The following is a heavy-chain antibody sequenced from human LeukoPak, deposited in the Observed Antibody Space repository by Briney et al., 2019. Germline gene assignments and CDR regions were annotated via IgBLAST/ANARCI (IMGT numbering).Heavy chain of an antibody. CDR3: ARDTILAAAGAQYYYYYYGMDV. J-gene: IGHJ6*02. CDR1: GFNFRNAW. Sequence: GGSLRLSCTASGFNFRNAWMCWVRQAPGKGLEWVSSISSSSSYIYYADSVKGRFTISRDNAKNSLYLQMNSLRAEDTAVYYCARDTILAAAGAQYYYYYYGMDVWGQGTTVTVSS. D-gene: IGHD6-13*01. CDR2: ISSSSSYI. V-gene: IGHV3-21*01.